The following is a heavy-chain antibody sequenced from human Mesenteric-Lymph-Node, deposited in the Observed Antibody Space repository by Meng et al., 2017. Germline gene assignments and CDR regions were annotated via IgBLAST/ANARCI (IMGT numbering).Heavy chain of an antibody. J-gene: IGHJ5*02. V-gene: IGHV4-30-2*01. D-gene: IGHD7-27*01. CDR3: ARLGPRWFDP. CDR2: IYQNGST. CDR1: SGPTVSNELS. Sequence: QVRPHVSRPGLVKHTGPLSLTCAVSSGPTVSNELSCRWIRRPPGKGLEWIGYIYQNGSTYYNPYFKSRVTISLDRSKNQVSLKLNSVTAADTAVYSCARLGPRWFDPWGQGTLVTVSS.